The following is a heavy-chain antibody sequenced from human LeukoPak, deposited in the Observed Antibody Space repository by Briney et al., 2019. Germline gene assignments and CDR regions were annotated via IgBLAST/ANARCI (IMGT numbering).Heavy chain of an antibody. CDR2: INPDGNKK. Sequence: GGSLRLSCAVSGLTFSSSWMDWVRQAPGKGLEWVASINPDGNKKYSADSVKGRFTISRDNAGNSLYLQMNSLRVEDTAFYYCARDLAYSRLDYWGQGMLVTVSS. D-gene: IGHD5-18*01. J-gene: IGHJ4*02. V-gene: IGHV3-7*01. CDR3: ARDLAYSRLDY. CDR1: GLTFSSSW.